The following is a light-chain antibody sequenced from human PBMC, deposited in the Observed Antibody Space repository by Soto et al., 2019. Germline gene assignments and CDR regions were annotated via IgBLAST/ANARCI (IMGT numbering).Light chain of an antibody. CDR3: HQYNNWPPA. V-gene: IGKV3-15*01. CDR1: QSVSNN. Sequence: EMVLTQSPGTLSVSPGERATLSCRDSQSVSNNLAWYQQKPGQAPRLLIFGASTRATGIPARFSGSGSGTEFTLTISSLQSEDSALYYCHQYNNWPPAFGQGTKVEIK. J-gene: IGKJ1*01. CDR2: GAS.